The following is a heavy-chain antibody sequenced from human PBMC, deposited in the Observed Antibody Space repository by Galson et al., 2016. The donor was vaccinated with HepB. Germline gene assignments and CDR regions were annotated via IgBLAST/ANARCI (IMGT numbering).Heavy chain of an antibody. CDR2: IKSKTDGGTT. Sequence: SLRLSCAASGFTFSNAWMSWVRQAPGKGLEWVGRIKSKTDGGTTDYAAPVKGRFTISRDDSKNTLYLQMKSLKTEDTGVYYFTTTPHYYDSSGYYFVLAFDIWGQGTMVTVSS. J-gene: IGHJ3*02. CDR3: TTTPHYYDSSGYYFVLAFDI. V-gene: IGHV3-15*01. D-gene: IGHD3-22*01. CDR1: GFTFSNAW.